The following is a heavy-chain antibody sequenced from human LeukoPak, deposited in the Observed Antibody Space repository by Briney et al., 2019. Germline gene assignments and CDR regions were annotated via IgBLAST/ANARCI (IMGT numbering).Heavy chain of an antibody. CDR2: ITSSSTYT. J-gene: IGHJ6*03. CDR3: ARGDYGDYWNYYYMDV. Sequence: PGGSLRLSCAASGFSFSSYNMNWVRQTPGKGLEWVSSITSSSTYTFYADSVKGRFTISRDTAKNSLYLQMNSLRAEDTAVYSCARGDYGDYWNYYYMDVWGKGTTVTVSS. CDR1: GFSFSSYN. D-gene: IGHD4-17*01. V-gene: IGHV3-21*01.